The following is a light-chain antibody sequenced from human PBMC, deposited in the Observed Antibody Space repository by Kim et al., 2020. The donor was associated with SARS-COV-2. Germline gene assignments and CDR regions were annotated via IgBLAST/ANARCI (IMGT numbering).Light chain of an antibody. CDR3: QQYYSTPPS. V-gene: IGKV4-1*01. CDR1: QTVLYNSNNKNY. CDR2: WAS. J-gene: IGKJ2*03. Sequence: DIVMTQSPDSLAVSLGERATLNCKSSQTVLYNSNNKNYLAWYQQKRGQAPKLLIYWASIREYGVSDRFSGSGSETDFTLTISSLQAEDVAVYYCQQYYSTPPSFGQGTKLEI.